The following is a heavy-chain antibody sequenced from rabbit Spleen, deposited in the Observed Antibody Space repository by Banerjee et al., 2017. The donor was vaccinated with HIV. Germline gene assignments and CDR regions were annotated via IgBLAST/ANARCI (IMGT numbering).Heavy chain of an antibody. J-gene: IGHJ4*01. CDR2: IYGGSSGDT. D-gene: IGHD4-1*01. CDR1: GFSFSNRYY. Sequence: QSLEESGGDLVKPGASLTLTCTASGFSFSNRYYMCWVRQAPGKGLEWIACIYGGSSGDTYYASWAKGRFTISKTSSTTVTLQMTSLTAADTATYFCARETSSGWNFGWWGPGTLVTVS. CDR3: ARETSSGWNFGW. V-gene: IGHV1S40*01.